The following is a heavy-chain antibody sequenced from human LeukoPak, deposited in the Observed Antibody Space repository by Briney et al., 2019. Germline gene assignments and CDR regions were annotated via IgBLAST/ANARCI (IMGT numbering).Heavy chain of an antibody. CDR2: IIPIFGTA. CDR3: AKDSHDAFGI. Sequence: ASVKVSCKASGGTFSSYAISWVRQAPGQGLEWMGRIIPIFGTANYAQKFQGRVTITTDESTSTAYMELSSLRSEDTAVYYCAKDSHDAFGIWGQGTMVTVSS. V-gene: IGHV1-69*05. J-gene: IGHJ3*02. CDR1: GGTFSSYA. D-gene: IGHD5-18*01.